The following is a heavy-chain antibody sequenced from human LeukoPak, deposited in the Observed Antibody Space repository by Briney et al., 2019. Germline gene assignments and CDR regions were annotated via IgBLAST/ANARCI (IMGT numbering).Heavy chain of an antibody. D-gene: IGHD5-12*01. V-gene: IGHV4-59*01. CDR2: IFDSGTTNCNPST. CDR3: ARGGVTTIAQYDY. J-gene: IGHJ4*02. Sequence: SETLSLTCTVSGGSIISYFWSWIRQPPGKGPEWIGYIFDSGTTNCNPSTNYNPSLKSRVTVSLDTSKNHFSLKLSSVTAADTAVYFCARGGVTTIAQYDYWGQGILVTVSS. CDR1: GGSIISYF.